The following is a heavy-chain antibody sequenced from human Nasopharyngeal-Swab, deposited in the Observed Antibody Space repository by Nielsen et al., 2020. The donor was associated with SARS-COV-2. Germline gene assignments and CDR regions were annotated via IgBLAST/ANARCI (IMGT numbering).Heavy chain of an antibody. CDR2: IIPIFGTA. V-gene: IGHV1-69*06. J-gene: IGHJ4*02. CDR3: ARASSMVRGVIVPFDY. CDR1: GGTFSSYA. Sequence: SVKGSCKASGGTFSSYAISWVRQDAGQGLEGMGGIIPIFGTANYAQKFQGRVTITADKSTSTAYMELSSLRSEDTAVYYCARASSMVRGVIVPFDYWGQGTLVTVSS. D-gene: IGHD3-10*01.